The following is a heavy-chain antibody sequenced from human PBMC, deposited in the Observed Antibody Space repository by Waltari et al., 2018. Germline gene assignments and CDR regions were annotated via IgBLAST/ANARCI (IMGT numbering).Heavy chain of an antibody. CDR1: GFTFSTFA. Sequence: EEQMLESGGGLVQPGGSLRLSCTGSGFTFSTFAMNWVRQVPGKGLEWVSTISSSGADTYYAESGKDRFTISRDNSAETFYLEMNNLRVGDTAMYYCAKSQRRPLVLYGLDVWGQGTAVTVSS. CDR2: ISSSGADT. J-gene: IGHJ6*02. D-gene: IGHD2-8*02. CDR3: AKSQRRPLVLYGLDV. V-gene: IGHV3-23*01.